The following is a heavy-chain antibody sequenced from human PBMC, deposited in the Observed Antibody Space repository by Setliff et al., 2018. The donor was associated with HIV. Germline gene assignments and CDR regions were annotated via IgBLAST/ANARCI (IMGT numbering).Heavy chain of an antibody. CDR3: ARSTVGAGASFP. J-gene: IGHJ5*02. D-gene: IGHD1-26*01. V-gene: IGHV4-59*11. CDR1: GGSISGHY. CDR2: ISHSGNT. Sequence: PSETLSLTCTVSGGSISGHYWSWIRQPPGKGLEWIGCISHSGNTNFNPSLNSRVTISLDTSKNQFSLRLTSLTAADTAIYYCARSTVGAGASFPWGRGILVTVS.